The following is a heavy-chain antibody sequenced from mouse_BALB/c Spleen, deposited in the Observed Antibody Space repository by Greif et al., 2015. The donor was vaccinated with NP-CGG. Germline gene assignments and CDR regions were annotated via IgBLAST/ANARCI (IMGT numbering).Heavy chain of an antibody. V-gene: IGHV1-4*01. CDR1: GYTFTSYT. CDR2: INPSSGYT. Sequence: VQLQQPGAELARPGASVKMTCKASGYTFTSYTMHWVKQRPGQGLEWIGYINPSSGYTNYNQKFKDKATLTADKSSSTAYMQLSSLTSEDSAVYYCARSGYGNYGAYGGQGTLVTVSA. CDR3: ARSGYGNYGAY. D-gene: IGHD2-10*02. J-gene: IGHJ3*01.